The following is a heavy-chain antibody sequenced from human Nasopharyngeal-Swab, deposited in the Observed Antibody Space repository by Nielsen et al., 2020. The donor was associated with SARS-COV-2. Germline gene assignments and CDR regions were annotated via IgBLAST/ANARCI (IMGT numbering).Heavy chain of an antibody. CDR3: ARFSQLGPSMDV. CDR2: ISSSGSTI. Sequence: GESLKISCAASGFTFSDYYMSWIRQAPGKGLEWVSYISSSGSTIYYADSVKGRFTISRDNAKNSLYLQMNSLRAEDTAVYYCARFSQLGPSMDVWGQGTTVTVSS. J-gene: IGHJ6*02. D-gene: IGHD6-6*01. V-gene: IGHV3-11*04. CDR1: GFTFSDYY.